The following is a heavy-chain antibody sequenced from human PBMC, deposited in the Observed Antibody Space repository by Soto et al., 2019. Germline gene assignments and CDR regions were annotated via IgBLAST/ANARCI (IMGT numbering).Heavy chain of an antibody. D-gene: IGHD3-22*01. Sequence: ASVKVSCKASGYTFTSYGISWVRQAPGQGLEWMGWISAYNGNTNYAQKLQGRVTMTTDTSTSTAYMELRSLRSDDTAVYYCARGAPYYYDSSGYYYFWYWGQGTLVTVLL. V-gene: IGHV1-18*01. CDR1: GYTFTSYG. J-gene: IGHJ4*02. CDR2: ISAYNGNT. CDR3: ARGAPYYYDSSGYYYFWY.